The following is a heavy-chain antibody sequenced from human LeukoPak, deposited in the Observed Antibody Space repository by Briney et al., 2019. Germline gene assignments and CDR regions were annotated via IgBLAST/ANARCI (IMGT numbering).Heavy chain of an antibody. J-gene: IGHJ6*04. Sequence: ASVKVSCKASGGTFGSYAISWVRQAPGQGLEWMGGIIPIFGTANYAQKFQGRVTITADESTSTAYMELSSLRSEDTAVYYCARGGGYSGYDRPYWYYYYGMDVWGKGTTVTVSS. CDR2: IIPIFGTA. V-gene: IGHV1-69*01. D-gene: IGHD5-12*01. CDR1: GGTFGSYA. CDR3: ARGGGYSGYDRPYWYYYYGMDV.